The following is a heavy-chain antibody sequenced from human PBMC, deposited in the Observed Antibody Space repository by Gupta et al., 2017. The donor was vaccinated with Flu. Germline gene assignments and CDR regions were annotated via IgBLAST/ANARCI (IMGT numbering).Heavy chain of an antibody. J-gene: IGHJ4*02. CDR1: GGSISNGDYY. CDR2: ILYSGST. V-gene: IGHV4-31*03. Sequence: QVQLQESGPGLVKPSQTLSLTCTVSGGSISNGDYYWSWIRQHPGKGLEWIGYILYSGSTYYHPSLKSRVTISVDTSNNQFSLRLNSVTAADAAVYYCARWVTAPPYFDYWGQGTLVTVSS. CDR3: ARWVTAPPYFDY. D-gene: IGHD5-18*01.